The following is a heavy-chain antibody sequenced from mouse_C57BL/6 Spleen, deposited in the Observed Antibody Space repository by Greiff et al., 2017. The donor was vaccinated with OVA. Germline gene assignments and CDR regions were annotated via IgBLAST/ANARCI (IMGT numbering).Heavy chain of an antibody. J-gene: IGHJ4*01. CDR2: INPSNGGT. V-gene: IGHV1-53*01. D-gene: IGHD1-1*01. CDR1: GYTFTSYW. Sequence: QVQLQQPGTDLVKPGASVKLSCKASGYTFTSYWMHWVKQRPGQGLEWIGNINPSNGGTNYNEKFKSKATLTVDKSSSTAYMQLSSLTSEDSAVYYCARCLYYYGSSYVGYYYAMDYWGQGTSVTVSS. CDR3: ARCLYYYGSSYVGYYYAMDY.